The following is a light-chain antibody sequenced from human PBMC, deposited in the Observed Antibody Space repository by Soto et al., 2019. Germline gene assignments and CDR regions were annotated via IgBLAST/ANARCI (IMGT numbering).Light chain of an antibody. J-gene: IGLJ2*01. Sequence: QTVVTQSPSASASLGASVKLTCTLSSGHSNYAIAWHQQQPEKGPRFLMKLTSDGSHTKGDGIPDRFSGSSAGAERYLTIASLQADDEADYYCQTWDTGVVFGGGTKLTVL. CDR1: SGHSNYA. CDR3: QTWDTGVV. V-gene: IGLV4-69*01. CDR2: LTSDGSH.